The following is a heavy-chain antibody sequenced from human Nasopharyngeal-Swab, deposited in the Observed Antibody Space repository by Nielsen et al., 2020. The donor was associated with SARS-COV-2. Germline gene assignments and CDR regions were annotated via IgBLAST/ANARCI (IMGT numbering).Heavy chain of an antibody. CDR2: ISTTTATI. D-gene: IGHD5-12*01. CDR3: AREVPYSGHDDAFDI. Sequence: GESLKISCAASGLGLSNYEMNWVRQPPGKGLEWISYISTTTATIYYADPVNGPFTISRDNPKNSLYLQMNSLRAEDTAVYYCAREVPYSGHDDAFDIWGRGTMVTVSA. V-gene: IGHV3-48*03. J-gene: IGHJ3*02. CDR1: GLGLSNYE.